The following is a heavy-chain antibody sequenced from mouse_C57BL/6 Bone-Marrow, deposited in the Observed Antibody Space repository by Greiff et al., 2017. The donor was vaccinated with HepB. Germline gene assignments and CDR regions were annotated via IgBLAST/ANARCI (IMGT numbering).Heavy chain of an antibody. J-gene: IGHJ4*01. CDR1: GFTFSDYY. D-gene: IGHD1-1*01. V-gene: IGHV5-12*01. CDR3: AREGPTGYCYDMDY. CDR2: ISNGGGST. Sequence: EVKLMESGGGLVQPGGSLKLSCAASGFTFSDYYMYWVSQTPEKRLEWVGYISNGGGSTYYPDTVKGRFTISKDNAKNTLYLQISRLKSEDTAMYYCAREGPTGYCYDMDYWGRGTSITVSS.